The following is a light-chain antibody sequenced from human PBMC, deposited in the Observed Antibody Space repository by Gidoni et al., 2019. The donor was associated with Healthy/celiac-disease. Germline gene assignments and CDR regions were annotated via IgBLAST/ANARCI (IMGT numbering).Light chain of an antibody. V-gene: IGKV1-39*01. CDR2: AAS. J-gene: IGKJ1*01. CDR3: QQSYSTRWT. Sequence: DIQMTQSPSSLSASVGDRVTITCRASQSISSYLHWYQQKPGKAPKLLIYAASSLQSGVPSRFSGSGAGTDFTLTISSLQPEDFATYYCQQSYSTRWTFGQGTKVEIK. CDR1: QSISSY.